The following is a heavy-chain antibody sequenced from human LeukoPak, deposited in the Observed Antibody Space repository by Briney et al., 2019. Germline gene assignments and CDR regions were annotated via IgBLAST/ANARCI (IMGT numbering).Heavy chain of an antibody. CDR3: ARSRSKAFDY. V-gene: IGHV4-31*03. CDR2: IYYSGST. D-gene: IGHD2-2*01. J-gene: IGHJ4*02. Sequence: SQTLSLTCSVSGASISSGDFYWTWIRQHPGKGLEWIGYIYYSGSTYYNPSLKSRVTISVDTSKNQFSLKLSSVTAADTAVYYCARSRSKAFDYWSQGTLVTVSS. CDR1: GASISSGDFY.